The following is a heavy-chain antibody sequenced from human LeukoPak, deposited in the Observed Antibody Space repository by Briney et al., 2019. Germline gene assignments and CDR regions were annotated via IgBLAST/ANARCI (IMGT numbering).Heavy chain of an antibody. J-gene: IGHJ6*02. D-gene: IGHD6-19*01. CDR3: ARSRYSSAAGGMDV. CDR2: INSDGSST. CDR1: GFTFSNSW. Sequence: GGSLRLSCAASGFTFSNSWIHWVRQAPGKGLMWVSRINSDGSSTSYADSVRGRFTISRDSAKNTLYLQMNSLRAEDTAVYYCARSRYSSAAGGMDVWGQGTTVTVSS. V-gene: IGHV3-74*01.